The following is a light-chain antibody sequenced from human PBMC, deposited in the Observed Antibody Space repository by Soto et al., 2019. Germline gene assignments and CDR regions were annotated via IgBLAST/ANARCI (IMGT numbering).Light chain of an antibody. CDR1: QRISSW. CDR2: KAS. CDR3: QQEHRYSLT. V-gene: IGKV1-5*03. Sequence: DIQMTQSPSTLSASVGDRVTITCRARQRISSWLAWYQQKPGKAPKLRIYKASSLEGGVPSRFSGSGSGTDFTLTISSLQPEDFATYYCQQEHRYSLTFGGGTKVDIK. J-gene: IGKJ4*01.